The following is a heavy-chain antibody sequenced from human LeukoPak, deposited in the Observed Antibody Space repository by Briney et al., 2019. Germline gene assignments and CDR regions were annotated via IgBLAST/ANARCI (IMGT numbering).Heavy chain of an antibody. CDR3: ARGGVEDILTGHFDY. CDR2: IIPIFGTA. D-gene: IGHD3-9*01. Sequence: TSVKVSCKASGGTFSSYAISWVRQAPGQGLEWMGGIIPIFGTANYAQKFQGRVTITADESTSTAYMELSSLRSEDTAVYYCARGGVEDILTGHFDYWDQGTLVTVSS. V-gene: IGHV1-69*13. CDR1: GGTFSSYA. J-gene: IGHJ4*02.